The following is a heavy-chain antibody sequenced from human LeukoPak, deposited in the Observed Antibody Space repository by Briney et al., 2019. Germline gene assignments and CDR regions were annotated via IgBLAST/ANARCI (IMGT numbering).Heavy chain of an antibody. J-gene: IGHJ4*02. CDR3: AREAITILDY. D-gene: IGHD3-3*01. CDR1: GYAFTDYY. Sequence: GASVKVSCRASGYAFTDYYMHWVRQAPGQGLEWMGIINPSGGSTSYAQKFQGRVTMTRDTSTSTVYMELSSLRSEDTAVYYCAREAITILDYWGQGTLVTVSS. V-gene: IGHV1-46*01. CDR2: INPSGGST.